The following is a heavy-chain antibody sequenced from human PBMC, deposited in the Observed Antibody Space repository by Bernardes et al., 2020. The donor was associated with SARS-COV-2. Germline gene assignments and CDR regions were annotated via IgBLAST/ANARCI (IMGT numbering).Heavy chain of an antibody. J-gene: IGHJ3*02. CDR1: GGSVSSYY. D-gene: IGHD3-22*01. CDR2: IYYSGST. CDR3: AREGYYDSSGYYHHDAFDI. V-gene: IGHV4-59*02. Sequence: ETLSPTCTVSGGSVSSYYWSWIRQPPGKGLEWIGYIYYSGSTNYNPSLKSRVTISVDTSKNQFSLKLSPVTAADTAVYYCAREGYYDSSGYYHHDAFDIWGQGTMVTVSS.